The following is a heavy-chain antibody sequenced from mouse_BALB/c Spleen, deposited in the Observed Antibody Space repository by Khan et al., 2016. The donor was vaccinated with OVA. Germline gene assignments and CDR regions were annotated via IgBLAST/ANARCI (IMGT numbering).Heavy chain of an antibody. Sequence: QIQLVQSGPELVRPGASVKMSCKASGYTFTSFWIHWVKQRPGQGLEWIGMIDPSKSETRLNQKFKDKVTLNVDKSSNTAYMQLSRLTSEDSAVXYCARGGYGSPFAYWGQGTLVTVSA. D-gene: IGHD1-1*01. CDR1: GYTFTSFW. CDR2: IDPSKSET. J-gene: IGHJ3*01. V-gene: IGHV1S127*01. CDR3: ARGGYGSPFAY.